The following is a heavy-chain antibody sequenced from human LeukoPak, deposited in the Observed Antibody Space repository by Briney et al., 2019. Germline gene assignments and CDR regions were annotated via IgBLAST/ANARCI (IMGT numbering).Heavy chain of an antibody. CDR2: INHSGST. CDR3: ARQRQTWDPSDY. Sequence: PSETLSLTCAVYGGSFSGYYWSWIRQPPGKGLEWIGEINHSGSTNYNPSLKSRVTISVDTSKNQFSLKLSSVTAADTAVYYCARQRQTWDPSDYWGQGTLVTVSS. V-gene: IGHV4-34*01. J-gene: IGHJ4*02. D-gene: IGHD1-26*01. CDR1: GGSFSGYY.